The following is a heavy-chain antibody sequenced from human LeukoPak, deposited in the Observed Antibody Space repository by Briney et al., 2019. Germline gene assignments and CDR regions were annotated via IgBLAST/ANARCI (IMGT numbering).Heavy chain of an antibody. Sequence: ASVTVSCKVSGYTLTELSMHWVRQAPGKGLEWMGGFYPEDGETIYAQKFQGRVTMTEDTSTDTAYMELSSLRSEDTAVYYCATTNNYYCSSTSCYRFDYWGQGTLVTVSS. CDR2: FYPEDGET. CDR3: ATTNNYYCSSTSCYRFDY. D-gene: IGHD2-2*01. CDR1: GYTLTELS. V-gene: IGHV1-24*01. J-gene: IGHJ4*02.